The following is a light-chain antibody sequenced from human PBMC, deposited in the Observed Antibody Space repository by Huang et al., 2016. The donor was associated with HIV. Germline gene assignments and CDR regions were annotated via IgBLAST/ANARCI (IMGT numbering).Light chain of an antibody. V-gene: IGKV3-15*01. J-gene: IGKJ3*01. CDR2: GAS. CDR3: QQFNNWPPRFT. Sequence: ATLSCRASQNIGDNLTWYQHKPGQAPRLLIYGASTRATGIPPRFSGSGSGTEFTLTISGLESEDFAVYYCQQFNNWPPRFTFGPGTTVDVK. CDR1: QNIGDN.